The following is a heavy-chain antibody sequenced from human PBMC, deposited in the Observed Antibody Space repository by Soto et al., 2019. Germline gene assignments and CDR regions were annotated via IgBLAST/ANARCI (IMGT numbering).Heavy chain of an antibody. CDR2: ISSSSSYI. D-gene: IGHD3-16*01. V-gene: IGHV3-21*01. J-gene: IGHJ4*02. CDR1: GFTFSSYS. Sequence: GGSLRLSCAASGFTFSSYSMNWVRQAPGKGLEWVSSISSSSSYIYYADSVKGRFTISRDNAKNSLYLQMNSLRAEDTAVYYCASQHTSRPLMTSQSSYWGQGTLVTVSS. CDR3: ASQHTSRPLMTSQSSY.